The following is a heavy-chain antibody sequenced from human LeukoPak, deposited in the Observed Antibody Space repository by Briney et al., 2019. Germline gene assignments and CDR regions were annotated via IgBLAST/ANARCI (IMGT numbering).Heavy chain of an antibody. Sequence: PGGSLRLSCAASGFTVSNNYMSWVRQAPGKGLEWVAVIWNDGSNKYYADSVKGRFTISRDNSKNTLYLQMNSLRAEDTAVYYCVRGPYGSGSYYNPTYWGQGTLVTVSS. CDR3: VRGPYGSGSYYNPTY. D-gene: IGHD3-10*01. V-gene: IGHV3-33*08. CDR2: IWNDGSNK. CDR1: GFTVSNNY. J-gene: IGHJ4*02.